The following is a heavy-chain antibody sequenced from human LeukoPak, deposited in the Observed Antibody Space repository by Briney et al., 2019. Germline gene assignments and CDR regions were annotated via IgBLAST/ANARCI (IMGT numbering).Heavy chain of an antibody. CDR3: ARDEVIARLPHDSFDI. Sequence: ASVKVSCKASGYTFTSYGISWVRQAPGQGLEWMGWISANIGNTNYAQKLQGRVTMTTDTSTSTAYMELSSLRSDDTAVYYCARDEVIARLPHDSFDIWGQGTMVTVSS. CDR2: ISANIGNT. V-gene: IGHV1-18*01. J-gene: IGHJ3*02. CDR1: GYTFTSYG. D-gene: IGHD2-21*01.